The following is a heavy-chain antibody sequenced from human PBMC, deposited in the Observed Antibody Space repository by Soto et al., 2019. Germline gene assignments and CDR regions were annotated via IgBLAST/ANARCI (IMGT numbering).Heavy chain of an antibody. CDR3: ARAYYDSSAYSSFDF. Sequence: EVQLVESGGGLVQPGGSLRLSCAASGFTVSSNYMSWVRQAPGKGLEWVSVIYSGGRTYYADSVKGRFTISRDNSKNTLYLQMNSLRAEDTAVYYCARAYYDSSAYSSFDFWGQGTLVTVCS. CDR1: GFTVSSNY. CDR2: IYSGGRT. V-gene: IGHV3-66*01. J-gene: IGHJ4*02. D-gene: IGHD3-22*01.